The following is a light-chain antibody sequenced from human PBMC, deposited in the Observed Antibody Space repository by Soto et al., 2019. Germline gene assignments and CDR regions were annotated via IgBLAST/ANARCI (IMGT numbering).Light chain of an antibody. V-gene: IGLV2-14*01. CDR1: SSDVGYFNF. CDR2: EVS. Sequence: QSVLTQPASVSGSPGQSITISCTGTSSDVGYFNFVSWYQQHPGKAPKLMIYEVSNRPSGVSNRFSGSKSGNTASLTISGLQAEDEAYYYCTSYTTSTAHFVFGGGTKLTVL. CDR3: TSYTTSTAHFV. J-gene: IGLJ3*02.